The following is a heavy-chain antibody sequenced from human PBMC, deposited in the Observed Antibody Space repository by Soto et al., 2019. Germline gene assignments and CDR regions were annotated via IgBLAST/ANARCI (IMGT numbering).Heavy chain of an antibody. J-gene: IGHJ6*02. CDR2: IYYSGST. CDR1: GGSISSSSYY. Sequence: PSETLSLTCTVSGGSISSSSYYWGWIRQPPGKGLEWIGSIYYSGSTYYNPSLKSRVTISVDTSKNQFSLKLSSVTAADTAVYYCAGVSVGGVMDVWGQGTTVTVSS. D-gene: IGHD2-15*01. V-gene: IGHV4-39*01. CDR3: AGVSVGGVMDV.